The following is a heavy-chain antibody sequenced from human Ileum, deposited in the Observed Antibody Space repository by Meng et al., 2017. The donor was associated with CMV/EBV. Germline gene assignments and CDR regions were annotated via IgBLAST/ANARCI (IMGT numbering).Heavy chain of an antibody. Sequence: GESLKISCAASGFTFSNYAMSWVRQAPGKGLDWVSTITGGGGSTYYADTVKGQFTISRDNSKNTLYQQTDSLRAEVTALYYCAKFISATADYWGQGTLVTVSS. J-gene: IGHJ4*01. D-gene: IGHD3-10*01. CDR2: ITGGGGST. CDR3: AKFISATADY. V-gene: IGHV3-23*01. CDR1: GFTFSNYA.